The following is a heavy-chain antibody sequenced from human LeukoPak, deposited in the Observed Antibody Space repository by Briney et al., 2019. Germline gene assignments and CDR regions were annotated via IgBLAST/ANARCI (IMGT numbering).Heavy chain of an antibody. CDR2: ISSSSSSI. J-gene: IGHJ4*02. Sequence: GGSLRLSCAASGFTFRSYNMNWVREAPGKGLEWVSSISSSSSSIYYADSVKGRFTISRDNAKKSLYLQMNSLRAEDTAMYYCARGFCTSTSCYGSYWGQGTLVTVSS. D-gene: IGHD2-2*01. V-gene: IGHV3-21*01. CDR1: GFTFRSYN. CDR3: ARGFCTSTSCYGSY.